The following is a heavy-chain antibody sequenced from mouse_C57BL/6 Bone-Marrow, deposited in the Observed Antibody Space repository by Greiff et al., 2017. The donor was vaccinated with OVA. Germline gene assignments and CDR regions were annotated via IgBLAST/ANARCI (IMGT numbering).Heavy chain of an antibody. CDR1: GYTFTEYT. Sequence: VQLQQSGAELVKPGASVKLSCKASGYTFTEYTIHWVKQRSGQGLEWIGWFYPGSGSIKYNEKFKDKATLTADKSSSTVYMELSRLTSEDSAVYFCARHEVDYYGKKRGYYFDYWGQGTTLTVSS. V-gene: IGHV1-62-2*01. CDR2: FYPGSGSI. CDR3: ARHEVDYYGKKRGYYFDY. D-gene: IGHD2-1*01. J-gene: IGHJ2*01.